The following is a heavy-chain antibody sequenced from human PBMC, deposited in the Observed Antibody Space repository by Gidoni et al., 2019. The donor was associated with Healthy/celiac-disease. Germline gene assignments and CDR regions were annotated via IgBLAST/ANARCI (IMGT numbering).Heavy chain of an antibody. CDR2: ISSSSSYI. J-gene: IGHJ6*02. V-gene: IGHV3-21*01. Sequence: EVQLVESGGGLVKPGGSLRLSCAASGFTFSSYSMNWVRQAPGKGLEWVSSISSSSSYIYYADSVKGRFTISRDNAKNSLYLQMNSLRAEDTAVYYCARATMVRGVTLYYYYGMDVWGQGTTVTVSS. CDR1: GFTFSSYS. CDR3: ARATMVRGVTLYYYYGMDV. D-gene: IGHD3-10*01.